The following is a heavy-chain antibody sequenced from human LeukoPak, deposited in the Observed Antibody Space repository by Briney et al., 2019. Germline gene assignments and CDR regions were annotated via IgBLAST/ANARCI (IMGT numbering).Heavy chain of an antibody. Sequence: GASVRVSCKASGGTFSSYAISWVRQAPGQGLEWMGRIIPILGIANYAQKFQGRVTITADKSTSTAYMELSSLRSEDTAVYYCTLSSTSHTNYYYYGMDVWGQGTAVTVSS. CDR1: GGTFSSYA. D-gene: IGHD2-2*01. CDR2: IIPILGIA. V-gene: IGHV1-69*04. CDR3: TLSSTSHTNYYYYGMDV. J-gene: IGHJ6*02.